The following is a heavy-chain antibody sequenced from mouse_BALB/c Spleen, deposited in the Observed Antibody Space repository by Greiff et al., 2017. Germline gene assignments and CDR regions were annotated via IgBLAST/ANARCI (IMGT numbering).Heavy chain of an antibody. CDR2: ISSGGSYT. Sequence: QRVESGGDLVKPGGSLKLSCAASGFTFSSYGMSWVRQTPDKRLEWVATISSGGSYTYYPDSVKGRFTISRDNAKNTLYLQMSSLKSEDTAMYYCARQGYGYDNYAMDYWGQGTSVTVSS. V-gene: IGHV5-6*01. D-gene: IGHD2-2*01. J-gene: IGHJ4*01. CDR3: ARQGYGYDNYAMDY. CDR1: GFTFSSYG.